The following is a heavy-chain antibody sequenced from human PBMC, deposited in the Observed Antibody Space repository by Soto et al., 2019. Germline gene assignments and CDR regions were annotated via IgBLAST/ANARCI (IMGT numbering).Heavy chain of an antibody. CDR3: ARYRYWSGSSQIDY. D-gene: IGHD1-26*01. V-gene: IGHV3-64*07. Sequence: EVQLVESGGGLVQPGGSLRLSCAASGFTFSSHGMHWVRQAPGKGLEYVSAINGGGGSTYYAESVKGRFTISRDISKNTLYLQMDSLRVEDMAVYYCARYRYWSGSSQIDYWGQGTLVTVSS. CDR1: GFTFSSHG. CDR2: INGGGGST. J-gene: IGHJ4*02.